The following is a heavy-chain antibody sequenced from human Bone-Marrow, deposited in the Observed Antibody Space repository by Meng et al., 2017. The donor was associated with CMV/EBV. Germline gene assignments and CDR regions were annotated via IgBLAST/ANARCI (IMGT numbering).Heavy chain of an antibody. CDR1: GFRFDDHA. CDR3: ARNMGPLRPNDFDY. D-gene: IGHD1-26*01. J-gene: IGHJ4*02. CDR2: ISWNSGSI. Sequence: GGSLRLSCVGSGFRFDDHAINWVRQVPGKGLEWVAGISWNSGSIGYVDSVKGRFTISRDNAKNSLYLQMTSLRTEDTAFYFCARNMGPLRPNDFDYWGQGTLVTVSS. V-gene: IGHV3-9*01.